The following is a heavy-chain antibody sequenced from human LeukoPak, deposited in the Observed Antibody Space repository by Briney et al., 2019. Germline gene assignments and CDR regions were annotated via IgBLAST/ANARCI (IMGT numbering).Heavy chain of an antibody. D-gene: IGHD6-19*01. CDR2: INPSGGST. Sequence: ASVKVSCKASGYTFTSYYMHWVRQAPGQGLEWMGIINPSGGSTNYAQKFQGRVTMTRDMSTSAVYMELSSLRSEDTAVYYCARDGVAGVYYFDYWGQGTLVTVSS. CDR3: ARDGVAGVYYFDY. CDR1: GYTFTSYY. V-gene: IGHV1-46*01. J-gene: IGHJ4*02.